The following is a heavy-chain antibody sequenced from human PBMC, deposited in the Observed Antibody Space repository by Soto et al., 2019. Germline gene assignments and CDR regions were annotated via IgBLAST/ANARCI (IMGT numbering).Heavy chain of an antibody. D-gene: IGHD6-13*01. J-gene: IGHJ6*02. Sequence: GGSLRLSCAASGFTFSSYSMNWVRQAPGKGLEWLSYITSSSSTIYYADSVKGRFTISRDNAKNSLYLQMNSLRDEDTAVYYCARTLAAAAYYYYYGMDVWGQGTTVTVSS. CDR3: ARTLAAAAYYYYYGMDV. CDR2: ITSSSSTI. V-gene: IGHV3-48*02. CDR1: GFTFSSYS.